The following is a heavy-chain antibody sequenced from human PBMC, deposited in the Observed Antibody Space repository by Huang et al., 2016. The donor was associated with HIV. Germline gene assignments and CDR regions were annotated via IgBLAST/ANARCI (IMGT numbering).Heavy chain of an antibody. CDR1: GFTLSDYA. CDR2: ISYDGNDK. V-gene: IGHV3-30-3*01. CDR3: ARFGKRLPMLRGEDVIGDI. Sequence: QVQLVESGGGVVQPGRSLRLSCAASGFTLSDYAIHWVRQATGNGLEWVALISYDGNDKFYSDSVRGRFTISRDNLNNTLYLQMNSLRHEDTALYYCARFGKRLPMLRGEDVIGDIWGQGTMVIVSS. J-gene: IGHJ3*02. D-gene: IGHD3-10*01.